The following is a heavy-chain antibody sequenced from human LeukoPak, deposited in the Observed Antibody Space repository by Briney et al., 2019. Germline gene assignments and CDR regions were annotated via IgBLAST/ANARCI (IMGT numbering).Heavy chain of an antibody. CDR3: AKGGLFVGIFPRHYYMDV. J-gene: IGHJ6*03. CDR1: RFTFSNYA. Sequence: GGSLRLSCAASRFTFSNYAMSWVRQAPGKGLEWVSGISGSGGSTYYADSVKGRFTISRDNSKNTLYLQMNSLRAEDTAVYYCAKGGLFVGIFPRHYYMDVWGRGTTVTVSS. V-gene: IGHV3-23*01. CDR2: ISGSGGST. D-gene: IGHD3-3*01.